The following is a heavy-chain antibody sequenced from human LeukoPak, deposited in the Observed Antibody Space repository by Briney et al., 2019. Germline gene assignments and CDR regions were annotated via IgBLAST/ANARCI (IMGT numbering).Heavy chain of an antibody. Sequence: ASVKVSCKASGGTFSSYAISWVRQAPGQGLEWMGGIIPILGTANYAQKFQGRVTITADESTSTAHMELSSLRSEDTAVYYCARVVRYCSSTSCYEDYYYYGMDVWGQGTTVTVSS. CDR1: GGTFSSYA. J-gene: IGHJ6*02. V-gene: IGHV1-69*13. CDR3: ARVVRYCSSTSCYEDYYYYGMDV. CDR2: IIPILGTA. D-gene: IGHD2-2*01.